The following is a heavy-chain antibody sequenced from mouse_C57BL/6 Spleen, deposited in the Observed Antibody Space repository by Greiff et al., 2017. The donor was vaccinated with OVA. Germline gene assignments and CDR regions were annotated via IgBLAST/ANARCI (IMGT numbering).Heavy chain of an antibody. V-gene: IGHV8-8*01. D-gene: IGHD1-1*01. CDR3: ARPGGSSYDWYFDV. J-gene: IGHJ1*03. CDR2: IWWDDDK. Sequence: QVTLKVSGPGILQPSQTLSLTCSFSGFSLSTFGMGVGWIRQPSGKGLEWLAHIWWDDDKYYNPALKSRLTISKDTSKNQVFLKSAKVDTADTATYYGARPGGSSYDWYFDVWGTGTTVTVSS. CDR1: GFSLSTFGMG.